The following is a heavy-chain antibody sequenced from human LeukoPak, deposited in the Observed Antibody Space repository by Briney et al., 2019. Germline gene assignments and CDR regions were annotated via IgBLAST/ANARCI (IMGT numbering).Heavy chain of an antibody. V-gene: IGHV3-23*01. J-gene: IGHJ4*02. CDR1: GFTFSSYA. D-gene: IGHD2-2*01. Sequence: GGSLRLSCAASGFTFSSYAMSWVRQAPGKGLEWVSAISGSGGSTYYADSVKGRFTISRDNSKNTPYLQMNSLKTEDTAVYYCTTDLGYCSSTSCYAFDYWGQGTLVTVSS. CDR2: ISGSGGST. CDR3: TTDLGYCSSTSCYAFDY.